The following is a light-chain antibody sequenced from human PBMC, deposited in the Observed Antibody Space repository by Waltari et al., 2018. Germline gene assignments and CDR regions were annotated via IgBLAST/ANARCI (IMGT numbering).Light chain of an antibody. CDR1: QSVSTN. CDR3: QQYSNWAPIT. J-gene: IGKJ5*01. CDR2: GAA. Sequence: ETVLLQPPATLSVSPGERATPSCRASQSVSTNLSWYQQQPGQAPRLLIYGAAARATGIPARFSGTGSGTEFTLTIDSLQSEDFAVFYCQQYSNWAPITFGQGTRLEIK. V-gene: IGKV3-15*01.